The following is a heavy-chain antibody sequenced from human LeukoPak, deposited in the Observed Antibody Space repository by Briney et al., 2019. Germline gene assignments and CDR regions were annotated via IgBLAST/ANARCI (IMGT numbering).Heavy chain of an antibody. CDR2: IYTSGST. CDR1: GGSISSGSYY. V-gene: IGHV4-61*02. D-gene: IGHD3-10*01. Sequence: PSETLSLTCTVSGGSISSGSYYWSWIRQPAGKGLEWIGRIYTSGSTNYSPSLKTRVTISVDRSKNQFSLKLGSVTAADTAVYYCARAKFGYYYDSGSYYYHYMDVWGKGTTVTISS. J-gene: IGHJ6*03. CDR3: ARAKFGYYYDSGSYYYHYMDV.